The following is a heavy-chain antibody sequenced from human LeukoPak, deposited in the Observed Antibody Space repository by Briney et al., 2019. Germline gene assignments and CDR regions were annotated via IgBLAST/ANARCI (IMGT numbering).Heavy chain of an antibody. CDR3: AKRGDCSGTCTYDY. D-gene: IGHD2-2*01. J-gene: IGHJ4*02. CDR1: GFTFSNYA. V-gene: IGHV3-23*01. CDR2: VGGSGVKT. Sequence: GGSLRLSCAASGFTFSNYAIHWVRQAPGKGLEWVSIVGGSGVKTYYADSVKGRFTISRDNSKNTVYLQMSSLRAEDTAVYYCAKRGDCSGTCTYDYWGQGTLVTVSS.